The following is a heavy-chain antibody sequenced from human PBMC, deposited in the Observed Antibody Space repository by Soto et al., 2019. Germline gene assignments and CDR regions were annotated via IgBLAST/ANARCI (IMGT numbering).Heavy chain of an antibody. J-gene: IGHJ4*02. D-gene: IGHD1-1*01. Sequence: SVKVSFKASGGTFSSYAISWVRQAPGQGLEWMGGIIPIFGTANYAQKFQGRVTITADKSTSTAYMELSSLRSEDTAVYYCARARTGTTYVDYWGQGTLVTVSS. CDR3: ARARTGTTYVDY. V-gene: IGHV1-69*06. CDR2: IIPIFGTA. CDR1: GGTFSSYA.